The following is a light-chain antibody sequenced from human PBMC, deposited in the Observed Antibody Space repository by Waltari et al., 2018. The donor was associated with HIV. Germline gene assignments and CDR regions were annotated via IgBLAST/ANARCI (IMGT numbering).Light chain of an antibody. CDR3: QQRSNWPLT. Sequence: EIVLTQSPATLSLSPGERATLSGRASQGISSYLAWFQQRPGQAPRLLLYDTSNRATGIPARFSGSGSGTDFTLTITSLEPEDFAVYYCQQRSNWPLTFGGGTKVEIK. CDR1: QGISSY. V-gene: IGKV3-11*01. J-gene: IGKJ4*01. CDR2: DTS.